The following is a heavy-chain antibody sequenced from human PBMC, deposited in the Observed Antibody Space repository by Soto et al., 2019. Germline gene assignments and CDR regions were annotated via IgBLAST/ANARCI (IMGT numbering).Heavy chain of an antibody. V-gene: IGHV3-33*05. J-gene: IGHJ4*02. CDR2: ISYDGSNK. Sequence: GGSLRLSCAASGFTFSSYGMHWVRQAPGKGLEWVAVISYDGSNKYYADSVKGRFTISRDNSKNTLYLQMNSLRAEDTAVYYCAKKSLGTYFDYWGQGTLVTVSS. CDR3: AKKSLGTYFDY. D-gene: IGHD7-27*01. CDR1: GFTFSSYG.